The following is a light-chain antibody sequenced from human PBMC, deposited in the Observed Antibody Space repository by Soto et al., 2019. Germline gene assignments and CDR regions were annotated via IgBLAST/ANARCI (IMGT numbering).Light chain of an antibody. V-gene: IGKV3-20*01. J-gene: IGKJ5*01. Sequence: EIVLTQSPGTLSLSPGERATLSCGASQKLSSSDLAWDQQKPGQAPRFLIYGASSRATGIPDRFSGSGSGTDFTLTISSLQSENFASYYCQQYNTGPITFGQGTRLEIK. CDR1: QKLSSSD. CDR3: QQYNTGPIT. CDR2: GAS.